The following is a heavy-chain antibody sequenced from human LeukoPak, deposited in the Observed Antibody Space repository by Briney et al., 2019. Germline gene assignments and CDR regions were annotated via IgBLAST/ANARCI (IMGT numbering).Heavy chain of an antibody. D-gene: IGHD3-16*01. CDR3: ARGGGLDV. CDR1: GFTFSSYW. CDR2: INHNGNVN. J-gene: IGHJ6*02. Sequence: GGSLRLSCAASGFTFSSYWMNWARQAPGKGLEWVASINHNGNVNYYVDSVKGRFTVSRDNAKNSLYLQMSNLRAEDTAVYFCARGGGLDVWGQGATVTVSS. V-gene: IGHV3-7*03.